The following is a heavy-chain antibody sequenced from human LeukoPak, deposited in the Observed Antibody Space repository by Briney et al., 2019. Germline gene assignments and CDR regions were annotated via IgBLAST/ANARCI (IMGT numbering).Heavy chain of an antibody. J-gene: IGHJ4*02. CDR3: ARIGGLWFGELLLDY. Sequence: PSETLSLTCTVSGGSISSYYWSWIRQPPGKGLEWIGYIYYSGSTNYNPSLKSRVTIPVDTSKNQFSLKLSSVTAADTAVYYCARIGGLWFGELLLDYWGQGTLVTVSS. D-gene: IGHD3-10*01. CDR1: GGSISSYY. CDR2: IYYSGST. V-gene: IGHV4-59*08.